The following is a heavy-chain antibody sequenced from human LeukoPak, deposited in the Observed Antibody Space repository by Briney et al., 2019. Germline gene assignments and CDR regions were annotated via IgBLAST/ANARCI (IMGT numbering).Heavy chain of an antibody. CDR1: GFTFSSYD. CDR3: AKVEKNRYYYDSSAPDH. Sequence: GGSLRLSCAASGFTFSSYDMHWVRQAPGKGLEWVAFIRYDGDNKYFADSVKGRFTISRDNSKNTLFLQMSSLRAEDTAMYYCAKVEKNRYYYDSSAPDHWGQGTLVTVSS. V-gene: IGHV3-30*02. D-gene: IGHD3-22*01. J-gene: IGHJ5*02. CDR2: IRYDGDNK.